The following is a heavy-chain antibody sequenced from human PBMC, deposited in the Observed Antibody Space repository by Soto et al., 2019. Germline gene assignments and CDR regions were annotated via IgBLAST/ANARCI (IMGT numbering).Heavy chain of an antibody. V-gene: IGHV2-5*02. Sequence: QITLKESGPTLVKPTQTLALTCTVSGVSLSTTGVGVGWIRQPPGQALEWLALIYWDGDRRYRPSLRSRLTITRDTSKNQVVLTMTNMDPVDTGTYYCAKRRDGYNDLDYWGQGTLVSVSS. D-gene: IGHD5-12*01. J-gene: IGHJ4*02. CDR2: IYWDGDR. CDR3: AKRRDGYNDLDY. CDR1: GVSLSTTGVG.